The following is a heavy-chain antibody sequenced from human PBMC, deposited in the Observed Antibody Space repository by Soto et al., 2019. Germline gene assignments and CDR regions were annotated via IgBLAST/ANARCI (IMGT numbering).Heavy chain of an antibody. CDR3: AKSLGFCGGGTCYTYYYYMDV. CDR1: GFTFRNYA. V-gene: IGHV3-23*01. CDR2: ISGNSLST. Sequence: GGSLRLSCAASGFTFRNYALSWVRQAPGTGLEWVAAISGNSLSTYYADSVKGRFTISRDNSKNTLFLQMNSLRAEDTALYYCAKSLGFCGGGTCYTYYYYMDVWGKGTTVTVS. J-gene: IGHJ6*03. D-gene: IGHD2-15*01.